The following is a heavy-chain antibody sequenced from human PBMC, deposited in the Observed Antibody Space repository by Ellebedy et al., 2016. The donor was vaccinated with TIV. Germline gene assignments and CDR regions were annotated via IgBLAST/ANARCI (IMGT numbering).Heavy chain of an antibody. D-gene: IGHD3-22*01. CDR2: VNPNSGNT. V-gene: IGHV1-8*01. CDR1: GYTFTNYD. Sequence: ASVKVSXKVSGYTFTNYDINWVRQATGQGLEWMGWVNPNSGNTGYAQKFQGRVTMTRNTSISTAYMDLSSLTSEDTAVYYCARASAYSSGYYLYNWFDPWGQGTLVTVSS. J-gene: IGHJ5*02. CDR3: ARASAYSSGYYLYNWFDP.